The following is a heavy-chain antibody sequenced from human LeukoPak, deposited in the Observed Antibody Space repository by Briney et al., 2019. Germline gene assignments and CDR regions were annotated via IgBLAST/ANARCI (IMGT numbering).Heavy chain of an antibody. D-gene: IGHD6-25*01. Sequence: ASVKVSCKASGGTFSSYAISWVRQAPGQGLEWMGWINPNSGDTKYAQKFQGRVTMTRDTSISTAYIELSRLRSDDTAVYYCATLLSNAAFDYWGQGTLVAVSS. CDR3: ATLLSNAAFDY. CDR2: INPNSGDT. CDR1: GGTFSSYA. V-gene: IGHV1-2*02. J-gene: IGHJ4*02.